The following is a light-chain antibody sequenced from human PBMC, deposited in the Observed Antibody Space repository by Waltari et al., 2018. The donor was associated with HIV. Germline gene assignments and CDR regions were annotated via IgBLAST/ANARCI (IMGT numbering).Light chain of an antibody. CDR2: EVC. CDR1: SSDVGGYDY. J-gene: IGLJ1*01. V-gene: IGLV2-14*01. CDR3: ASYTSSNTLYV. Sequence: QSALTQPASVSGSPGQSITFSCTGTSSDVGGYDYVSWYQQHPGKAPKLMIYEVCHRPSGVSYRFSGSKSGNTASLTISGLQAEDEADYYCASYTSSNTLYVFGTGTKVTVL.